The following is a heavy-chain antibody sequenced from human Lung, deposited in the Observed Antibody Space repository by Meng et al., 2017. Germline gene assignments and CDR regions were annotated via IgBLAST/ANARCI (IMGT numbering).Heavy chain of an antibody. J-gene: IGHJ4*02. D-gene: IGHD6-13*01. CDR1: GYNFPDYY. CDR3: ARDEDISAAGKLFGDY. V-gene: IGHV1-2*06. CDR2: INPKSGDT. Sequence: QGQRVQSGVHVKKPEASVKVSCKPSGYNFPDYYIPWVRRAPGQGLEWMGRINPKSGDTHYAQKFQARVTMTGDTSISTAYMELSGLRSDDTAMYYCARDEDISAAGKLFGDYWGQGTLVTVSS.